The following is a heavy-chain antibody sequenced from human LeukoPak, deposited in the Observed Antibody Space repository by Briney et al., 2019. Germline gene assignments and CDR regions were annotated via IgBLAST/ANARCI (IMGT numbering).Heavy chain of an antibody. D-gene: IGHD1-26*01. V-gene: IGHV3-33*06. CDR1: GFTFSSYG. CDR3: AKDSSAYSGSYYDY. Sequence: GRSLRLPYVASGFTFSSYGIHWVRQAPGKGLEWVAVIWYDGTNKYYADSVKGRFTIAKDNSKNTLYLQMNSLRAEDTAVYYCAKDSSAYSGSYYDYWGQGTLVTVSS. CDR2: IWYDGTNK. J-gene: IGHJ4*02.